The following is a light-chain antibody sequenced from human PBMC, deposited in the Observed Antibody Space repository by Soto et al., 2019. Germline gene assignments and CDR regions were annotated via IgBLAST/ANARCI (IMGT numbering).Light chain of an antibody. CDR1: SSDVGGYNY. J-gene: IGLJ2*01. CDR2: EVS. CDR3: SSYASSNNVL. Sequence: QSALTQPPSASGSPGQSVTISCTGTSSDVGGYNYVSWYQQHPGKAPKLMISEVSKRPSGVPDRFSGSKSGNTASLTVSGLQAEDEADYYCSSYASSNNVLFGGGTKLTVL. V-gene: IGLV2-8*01.